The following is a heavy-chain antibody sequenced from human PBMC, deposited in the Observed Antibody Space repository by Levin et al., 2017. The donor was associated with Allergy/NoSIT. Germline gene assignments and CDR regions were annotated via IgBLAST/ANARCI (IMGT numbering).Heavy chain of an antibody. J-gene: IGHJ4*02. Sequence: ASVKVSCEASGFTFSSYAMSWVRQAPGKGLEWVSGISGGGSSTYYADSVKGRFTISRDNSKNTLYLQMSSLRAEDTALYYCAKDVISSISPKYFDYWGQGTLVTVSS. CDR3: AKDVISSISPKYFDY. V-gene: IGHV3-23*01. CDR2: ISGGGSST. CDR1: GFTFSSYA. D-gene: IGHD3-3*02.